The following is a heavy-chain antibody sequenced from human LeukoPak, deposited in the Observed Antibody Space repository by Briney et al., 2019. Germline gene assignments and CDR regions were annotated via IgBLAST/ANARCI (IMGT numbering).Heavy chain of an antibody. D-gene: IGHD6-6*01. V-gene: IGHV7-4-1*02. CDR3: ARVLGYSNSHPLRY. CDR2: INTNTGNP. J-gene: IGHJ4*02. CDR1: GYTFTSFT. Sequence: ASVKVSCKASGYTFTSFTMSWVRQAPGQGLEWMGLINTNTGNPTYAQGFTGRFVFSLDTSVSTAYLQISSLKAEDTAVYYCARVLGYSNSHPLRYWGQGTLVTVSS.